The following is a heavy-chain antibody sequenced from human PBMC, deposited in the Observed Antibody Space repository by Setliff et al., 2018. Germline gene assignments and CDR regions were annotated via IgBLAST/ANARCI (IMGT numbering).Heavy chain of an antibody. J-gene: IGHJ4*02. V-gene: IGHV1-18*04. D-gene: IGHD2-15*01. Sequence: GASVKVSCKASGYTLTGYFIHWVRQAPGQGLECMGWISPYNGNTNSAQKCQGRVTMTTDTSTSTAYMERKSLRNDYTAVYYCTREVYGRGGRCYGQRPAALGHLGQGTMGAVAS. CDR2: ISPYNGNT. CDR1: GYTLTGYF. CDR3: TREVYGRGGRCYGQRPAALGH.